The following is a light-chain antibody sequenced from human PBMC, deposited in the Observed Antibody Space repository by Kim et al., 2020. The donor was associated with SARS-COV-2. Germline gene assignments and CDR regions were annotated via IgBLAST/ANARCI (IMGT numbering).Light chain of an antibody. Sequence: SPGEKATLSCRASESINDYLAWYQQKPGQAPRLRIYDASNRATGIPARFSGSGSGTDFTLTISSLEPEDCAVYYCQQRTNWPPLTFGGGTKVDIK. CDR1: ESINDY. J-gene: IGKJ4*01. V-gene: IGKV3-11*01. CDR2: DAS. CDR3: QQRTNWPPLT.